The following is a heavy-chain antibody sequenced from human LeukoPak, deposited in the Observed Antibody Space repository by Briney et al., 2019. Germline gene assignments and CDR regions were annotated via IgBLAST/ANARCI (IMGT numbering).Heavy chain of an antibody. Sequence: GGSLRLSCAASGFTLRSNAMSWVRQAPGKGLEWVSAISASGSITYYADSVKGRFTISRDNSKNTLYLQMNSLRAEDTAVYYRAKSDRFYYDSSGYFLRYYYYGMDVWGQGTTVTVSS. CDR3: AKSDRFYYDSSGYFLRYYYYGMDV. J-gene: IGHJ6*02. D-gene: IGHD3-22*01. CDR1: GFTLRSNA. V-gene: IGHV3-23*01. CDR2: ISASGSIT.